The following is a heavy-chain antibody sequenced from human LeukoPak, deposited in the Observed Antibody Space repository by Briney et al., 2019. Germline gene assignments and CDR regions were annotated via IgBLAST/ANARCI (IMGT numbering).Heavy chain of an antibody. Sequence: GGSLRLSCAASGFTFSSYSMNWVRQAPGKGLEWVSSISSSSSYIYYADSVKGRFTISRDNAKNSLFLQMNSLRAEDTAVYYCAREADSGYCSSHWGQGTLVTVSS. CDR3: AREADSGYCSSH. D-gene: IGHD6-13*01. V-gene: IGHV3-21*01. CDR1: GFTFSSYS. CDR2: ISSSSSYI. J-gene: IGHJ4*02.